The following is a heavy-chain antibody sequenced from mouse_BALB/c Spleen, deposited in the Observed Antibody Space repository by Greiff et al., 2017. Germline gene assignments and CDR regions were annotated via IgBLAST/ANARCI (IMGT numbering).Heavy chain of an antibody. Sequence: QVQLKESGAELVRPGSSVKISCKASGYAFSSYWMNWVKQRPGQGLEWIGQIYPGDGDTNYNEKFKSKATLTVDKSSSTAYMQLSSLTSEDSAVYYCARNYGSSYNAMDYWGQGTSVTVSS. V-gene: IGHV1-80*01. J-gene: IGHJ4*01. D-gene: IGHD1-1*01. CDR1: GYAFSSYW. CDR3: ARNYGSSYNAMDY. CDR2: IYPGDGDT.